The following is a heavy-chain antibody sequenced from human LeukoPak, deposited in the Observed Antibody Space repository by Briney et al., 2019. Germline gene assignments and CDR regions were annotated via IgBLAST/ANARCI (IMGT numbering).Heavy chain of an antibody. CDR3: ARGIWIAAFDI. CDR1: GGSISSGGYF. CDR2: IYHSGST. D-gene: IGHD2-2*03. Sequence: SETLSLTCAVSGGSISSGGYFWSWIRQPPGKGLEWIGYIYHSGSTYYNPSLKSRVTISVDRSKNQFSLKLSSVTAADTAVYYCARGIWIAAFDIWGQGTMVTVSS. V-gene: IGHV4-30-2*01. J-gene: IGHJ3*02.